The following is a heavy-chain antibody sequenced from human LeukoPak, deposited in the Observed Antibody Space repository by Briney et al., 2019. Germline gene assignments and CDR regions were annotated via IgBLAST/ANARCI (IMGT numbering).Heavy chain of an antibody. V-gene: IGHV3-23*01. Sequence: GGSLRLSCAASGFTFTSYSMNWVRQAPGKGLEWVSTISGGGGSTYYADSVKGRFTISRDNAEKSVYLHMSSLRAEDTAMYYCAREGDSSGSLGDYWGQGILVTVSS. CDR3: AREGDSSGSLGDY. CDR1: GFTFTSYS. J-gene: IGHJ4*02. D-gene: IGHD6-19*01. CDR2: ISGGGGST.